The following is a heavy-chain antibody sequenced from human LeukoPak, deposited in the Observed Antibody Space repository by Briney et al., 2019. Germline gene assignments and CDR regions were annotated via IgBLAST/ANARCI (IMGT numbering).Heavy chain of an antibody. D-gene: IGHD3-3*01. Sequence: SETLSLTCAVYGGSFSGYYWSWIRQPPAKGLEWIGEINHSGSTNYNPSLKSRVTISVDTSKNQFSLKLSSVAAADTAVYYCARASHPLTYYAFWGYFDYWGQGTLVTVSS. CDR2: INHSGST. V-gene: IGHV4-34*01. CDR1: GGSFSGYY. J-gene: IGHJ4*02. CDR3: ARASHPLTYYAFWGYFDY.